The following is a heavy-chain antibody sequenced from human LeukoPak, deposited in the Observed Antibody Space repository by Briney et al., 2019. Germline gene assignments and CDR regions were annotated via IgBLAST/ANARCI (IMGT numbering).Heavy chain of an antibody. J-gene: IGHJ5*02. V-gene: IGHV3-21*01. CDR1: GFTFSSYG. CDR2: ISSSSSYI. D-gene: IGHD2-21*02. Sequence: GGSLRLSCAASGFTFSSYGMNWVRQAPGKGLEWVSSISSSSSYIYYADSVKGRFTISRDNAKNSLYLQMNSLRAEDTAVYYCANSSPYCGGDCYLNWFDPWGQGTLVTVSS. CDR3: ANSSPYCGGDCYLNWFDP.